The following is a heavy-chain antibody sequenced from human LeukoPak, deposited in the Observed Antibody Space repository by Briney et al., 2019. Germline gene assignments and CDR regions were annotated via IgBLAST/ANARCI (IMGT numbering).Heavy chain of an antibody. CDR3: ARDFRNAGDY. D-gene: IGHD1-14*01. CDR2: LNQDGGEK. CDR1: GFTFATYW. Sequence: GGSLRLSCAASGFTFATYWINWVRQAPGKGLEWVAVLNQDGGEKYYVDSVKGRCIISRDNAMNSLYLQMNSLRPEDTAVYYCARDFRNAGDYWGQGTLVTVSS. V-gene: IGHV3-7*01. J-gene: IGHJ4*02.